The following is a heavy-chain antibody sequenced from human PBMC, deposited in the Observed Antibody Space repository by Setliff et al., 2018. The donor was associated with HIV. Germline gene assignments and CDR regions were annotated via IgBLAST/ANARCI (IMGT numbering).Heavy chain of an antibody. Sequence: SETLSLTCAVYGESFSGFYWIWIRQPPGWGLEWIGEINHSGSTNYHPSLKSRVTISVDTSKNQFSPKLSSVTAADTAVYYCATSSVHCSGGSCYSNWFDPWGQGTLVTVSS. D-gene: IGHD2-15*01. CDR3: ATSSVHCSGGSCYSNWFDP. J-gene: IGHJ5*02. CDR2: INHSGST. V-gene: IGHV4-34*01. CDR1: GESFSGFY.